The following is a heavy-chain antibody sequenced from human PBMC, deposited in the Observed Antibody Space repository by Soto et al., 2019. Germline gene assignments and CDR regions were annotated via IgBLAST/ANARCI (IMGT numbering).Heavy chain of an antibody. CDR3: ARDGEAEGKPVDY. CDR2: IWYDGSNK. Sequence: QVQLVESGGGVVQPGRSLRLSCAASGFTFSSYGMHWVRQAPGKGLEWVAVIWYDGSNKYYADSVKGRFTISRDNSKNTLYLQMNSLRAEDTAVYYCARDGEAEGKPVDYWGQGTLVTVSS. J-gene: IGHJ4*02. V-gene: IGHV3-33*01. D-gene: IGHD3-10*01. CDR1: GFTFSSYG.